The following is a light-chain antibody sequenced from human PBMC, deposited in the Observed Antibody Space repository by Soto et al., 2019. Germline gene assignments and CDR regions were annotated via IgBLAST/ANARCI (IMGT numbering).Light chain of an antibody. J-gene: IGKJ2*01. Sequence: DIQMTQSPSTLSASVGDRVTITCRASQSISSSLAWYQQKPGKAPKLLIYKASSLQSGVPSRFSGSGSGTEFTLTISSLQPDDFATYYCQQYNTTFGQGTKVDIK. CDR2: KAS. CDR1: QSISSS. V-gene: IGKV1-5*03. CDR3: QQYNTT.